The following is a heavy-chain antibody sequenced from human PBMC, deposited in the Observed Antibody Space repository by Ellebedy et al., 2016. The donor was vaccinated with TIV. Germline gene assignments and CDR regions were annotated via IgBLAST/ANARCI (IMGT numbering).Heavy chain of an antibody. CDR3: ARGFYERFDP. V-gene: IGHV1-18*01. J-gene: IGHJ5*02. CDR1: GYTFTSYG. CDR2: ISAYNGDT. D-gene: IGHD2/OR15-2a*01. Sequence: ASVKVPCKASGYTFTSYGISWVRQAPGQGLEWMGWISAYNGDTNYAQKFQGRVTMTTDTFTSTAYMELRSLRSDDTAVYFCARGFYERFDPWGQGTLVTVSS.